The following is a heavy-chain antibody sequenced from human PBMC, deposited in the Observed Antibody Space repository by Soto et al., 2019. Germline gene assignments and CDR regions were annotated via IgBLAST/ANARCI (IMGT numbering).Heavy chain of an antibody. CDR2: IIPIFGTA. D-gene: IGHD3-3*01. Sequence: SVKVSCKASGGTFSSYAISWVRQAPGQGLEWMGGIIPIFGTANYAQKFQGRVTITADESTSTAYMDLQMHSLRAEDTAVYYCARAEDYDNWGAPPKYFDNWGQGTQVTVSS. CDR3: ARAEDYDNWGAPPKYFDN. V-gene: IGHV1-69*13. CDR1: GGTFSSYA. J-gene: IGHJ4*02.